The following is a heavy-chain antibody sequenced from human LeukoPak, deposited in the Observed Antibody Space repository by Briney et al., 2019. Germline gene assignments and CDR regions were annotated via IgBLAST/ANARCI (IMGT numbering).Heavy chain of an antibody. J-gene: IGHJ4*02. CDR1: GFIVSSNY. D-gene: IGHD3-16*01. CDR3: ARDYVACFDY. CDR2: IYSGGST. Sequence: GGSLRLSCAASGFIVSSNYMSWVRQAPGKGLEWVSVIYSGGSTYYADSVKGRFTISRDNSKNTLYLQMNSLRAEDTAVYYCARDYVACFDYWGQGTLVTVSS. V-gene: IGHV3-53*05.